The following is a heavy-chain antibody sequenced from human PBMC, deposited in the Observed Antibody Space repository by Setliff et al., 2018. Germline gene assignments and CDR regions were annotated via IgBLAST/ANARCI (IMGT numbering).Heavy chain of an antibody. J-gene: IGHJ5*02. CDR3: ARGYCSSPSCFFAGWFDP. V-gene: IGHV4-34*01. CDR2: INHTGST. Sequence: ETLSLTCAVYGGSFSGYYWSWIRQPPGKGLEWIGEINHTGSTNYSPSLKSRVTISVDTSKNQFSLKLTSVTAADTAVYYCARGYCSSPSCFFAGWFDPWGQGTRVTV. D-gene: IGHD2-2*01. CDR1: GGSFSGYY.